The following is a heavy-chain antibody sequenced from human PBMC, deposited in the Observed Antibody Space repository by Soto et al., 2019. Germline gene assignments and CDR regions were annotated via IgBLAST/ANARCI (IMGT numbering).Heavy chain of an antibody. J-gene: IGHJ6*02. V-gene: IGHV3-30*18. Sequence: QVQLVESGGGVVQPGRSLRLSCAASGFSFSTYGMHWVRQAPGKGLEWVAVVSFDAKNKYYIDSVEGRFTISRDNSKNMLYLERNTLRREDTAVYYCGKESVEKTYRDYGMDVGAPGTTATVS. CDR2: VSFDAKNK. D-gene: IGHD4-4*01. CDR3: GKESVEKTYRDYGMDV. CDR1: GFSFSTYG.